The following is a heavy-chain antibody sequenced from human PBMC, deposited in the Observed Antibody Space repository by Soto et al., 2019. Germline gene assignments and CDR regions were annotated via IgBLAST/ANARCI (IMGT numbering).Heavy chain of an antibody. CDR1: GGTFSSYA. V-gene: IGHV1-69*13. J-gene: IGHJ1*01. Sequence: SVKVSCKASGGTFSSYAISWVRQAPGQGLECMGGIIPVFGTANYAQKFQGRATINADESTSTVYMELSSLRSEDTAVYYCARGWNDFPHWGQGTLVTVSS. D-gene: IGHD1-1*01. CDR2: IIPVFGTA. CDR3: ARGWNDFPH.